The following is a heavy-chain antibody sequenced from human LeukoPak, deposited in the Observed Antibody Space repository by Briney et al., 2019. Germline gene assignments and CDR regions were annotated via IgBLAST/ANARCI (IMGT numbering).Heavy chain of an antibody. D-gene: IGHD2-15*01. CDR3: AKVTRDIVVVPHAFDI. V-gene: IGHV3-23*01. CDR2: ISGSGGST. CDR1: GFTFSSYA. J-gene: IGHJ3*02. Sequence: GGSLRPSCAASGFTFSSYAMSWVRQAPGKGLEWVSAISGSGGSTYYADSVKGRFTISRDNSKNTLYLQMNSLRAEDTAVYYCAKVTRDIVVVPHAFDIWGQGAMVTVSS.